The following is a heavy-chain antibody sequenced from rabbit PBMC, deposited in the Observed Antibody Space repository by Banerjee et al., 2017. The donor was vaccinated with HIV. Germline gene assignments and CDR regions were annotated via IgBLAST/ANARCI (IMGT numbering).Heavy chain of an antibody. D-gene: IGHD4-1*01. CDR2: IYGGSSGIT. Sequence: QEQLEESGGDLVKPEGSLTLTCTASGFSFTNKYVMCWVRQAPGKGLEWIACIYGGSSGITYYASWAKGRFTISKTSSTTVTLQMTSLTAADTATYFCARDLAGVIGWNFNLWGPGTLVTVS. V-gene: IGHV1S45*01. CDR3: ARDLAGVIGWNFNL. CDR1: GFSFTNKYV. J-gene: IGHJ4*01.